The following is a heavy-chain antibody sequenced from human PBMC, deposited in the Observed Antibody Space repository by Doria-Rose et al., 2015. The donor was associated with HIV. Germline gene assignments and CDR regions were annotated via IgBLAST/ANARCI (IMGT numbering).Heavy chain of an antibody. Sequence: ITLKESGPVLVKPTETLMLTCTVSGVSLSSPGMGVSWIRQPPGKALEWLANIFSDDERSYITSLKSRLTISRGTSKSQVVLTMTDMDPVDTATYYCARIKSSRWYHKYYFDFWGQGTLVIVSA. D-gene: IGHD6-13*01. CDR3: ARIKSSRWYHKYYFDF. V-gene: IGHV2-26*01. CDR1: GVSLSSPGMG. J-gene: IGHJ4*02. CDR2: IFSDDER.